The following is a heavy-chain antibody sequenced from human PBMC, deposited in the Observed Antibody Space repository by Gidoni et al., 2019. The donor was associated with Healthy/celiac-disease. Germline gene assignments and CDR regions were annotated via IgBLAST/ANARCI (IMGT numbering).Heavy chain of an antibody. CDR1: GGTFSSYA. CDR3: ARGHGAGPIDY. V-gene: IGHV1-69*04. J-gene: IGHJ4*02. D-gene: IGHD4-17*01. Sequence: QVQLVQSGAEVKKPGSSVKVSCKASGGTFSSYAISWVRQAPGQGLEWMGRIIPILGIANDAQKFQGRVTITADKSTSTAYMELSSLRSEDTAVYYCARGHGAGPIDYWGQGTLVTVSS. CDR2: IIPILGIA.